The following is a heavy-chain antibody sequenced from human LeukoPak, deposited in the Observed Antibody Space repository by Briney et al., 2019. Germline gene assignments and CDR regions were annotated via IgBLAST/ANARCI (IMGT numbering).Heavy chain of an antibody. V-gene: IGHV4-59*01. CDR1: GDSISSYF. CDR2: MHNGRYS. J-gene: IGHJ4*02. D-gene: IGHD4/OR15-4a*01. CDR3: AATVKRDYGDTNLDY. Sequence: SETLSLTCSVPGDSISSYFWSWIRQPPGKGLEWIGYMHNGRYSYYNPSLKSRVTISGDTSKNQLSLKLTSVTAADTAVYYCAATVKRDYGDTNLDYWGQGTLVTASS.